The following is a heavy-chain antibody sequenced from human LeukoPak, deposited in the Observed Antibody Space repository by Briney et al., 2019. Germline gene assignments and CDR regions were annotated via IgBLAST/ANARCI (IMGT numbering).Heavy chain of an antibody. CDR1: GGSISSGGYN. CDR2: IYYTGRT. Sequence: SETLSLTCTVSGGSISSGGYNWNWIRQHPTEGLEWIGHIYYTGRTTYNPSVKSRVTISADTSKNKFSLMLNSVTAADTAVYFCASAPLGDSFGYMAYWGQGALVTVSS. D-gene: IGHD5-18*01. J-gene: IGHJ4*02. CDR3: ASAPLGDSFGYMAY. V-gene: IGHV4-31*03.